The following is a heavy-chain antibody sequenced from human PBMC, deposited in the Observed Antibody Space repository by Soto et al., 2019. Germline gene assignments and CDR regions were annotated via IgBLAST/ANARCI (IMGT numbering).Heavy chain of an antibody. CDR1: GFTFSNYY. CDR2: IRSGRDT. Sequence: PGGSLRLSCAVSGFTFSNYYIHWVRQAPGKGLEWVSSIRSGRDTFYADSVKGRFSISRDDATSSVSLQMNSLRGEATAVYFCAREETAWPLAYGLDVWIQGTTVTVSS. V-gene: IGHV3-21*01. D-gene: IGHD2-21*02. CDR3: AREETAWPLAYGLDV. J-gene: IGHJ6*02.